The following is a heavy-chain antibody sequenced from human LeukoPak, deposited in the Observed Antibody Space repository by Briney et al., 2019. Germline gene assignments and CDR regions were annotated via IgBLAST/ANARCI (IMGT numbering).Heavy chain of an antibody. V-gene: IGHV3-53*01. CDR3: ARDGNPPKEGY. CDR2: IYSGGST. Sequence: GGSLRLSCAASGFTFDDYAMSWVRQAPGQGLEWVSVIYSGGSTYYADSLKGRFTISRDNSKNTLYLQMNSLRAEDTAVYYCARDGNPPKEGYWGQGTLVTVSS. D-gene: IGHD4-23*01. CDR1: GFTFDDYA. J-gene: IGHJ4*02.